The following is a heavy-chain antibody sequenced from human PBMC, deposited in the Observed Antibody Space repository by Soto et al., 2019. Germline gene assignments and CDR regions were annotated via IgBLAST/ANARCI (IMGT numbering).Heavy chain of an antibody. D-gene: IGHD6-13*01. CDR3: ATGPSSSNGYRKFDY. J-gene: IGHJ4*02. Sequence: QLQLQESGPGLVKPSETLSLTCTVPGTSISRTNYYWGWIRQPPGKRLEWITSIYYTGMTYYNPALKTRVTISVETSKNQFSLTLSSETAVDRAVYYWATGPSSSNGYRKFDYLGQGTLVTVSS. CDR2: IYYTGMT. V-gene: IGHV4-39*01. CDR1: GTSISRTNYY.